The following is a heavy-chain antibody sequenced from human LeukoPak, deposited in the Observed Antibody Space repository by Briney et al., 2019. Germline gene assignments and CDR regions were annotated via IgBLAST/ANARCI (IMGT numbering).Heavy chain of an antibody. V-gene: IGHV1-8*02. J-gene: IGHJ3*02. CDR1: GYTFTGYY. D-gene: IGHD6-19*01. Sequence: ASVKVSCKASGYTFTGYYMHWVRQAPGQGLEWMGWINPNSGNTGYAQKFQGRVTMTRNTSISTAYMELSSLRSEDTAVYYCARRQWLVRGAFDIWGQGTMVTVSS. CDR3: ARRQWLVRGAFDI. CDR2: INPNSGNT.